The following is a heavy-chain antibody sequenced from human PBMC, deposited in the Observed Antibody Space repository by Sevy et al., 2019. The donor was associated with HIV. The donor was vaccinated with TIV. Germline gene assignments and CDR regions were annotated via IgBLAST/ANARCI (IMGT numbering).Heavy chain of an antibody. CDR3: ARDSPDIVVVPAATFHYGMDV. CDR1: GYTFTSCG. Sequence: ASVKVSCKASGYTFTSCGISWVRQAPGQGLEWMGWISAYNGNTNYAQKLQGRVTMTTDTSTSTAYMELRSLRSDDTAVYYCARDSPDIVVVPAATFHYGMDVWGQGTTVTVSS. J-gene: IGHJ6*02. V-gene: IGHV1-18*01. CDR2: ISAYNGNT. D-gene: IGHD2-2*01.